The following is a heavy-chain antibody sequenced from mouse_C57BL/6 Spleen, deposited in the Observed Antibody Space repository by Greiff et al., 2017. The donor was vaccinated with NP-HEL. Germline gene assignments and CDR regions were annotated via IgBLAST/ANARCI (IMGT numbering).Heavy chain of an antibody. CDR2: INPNNGGT. V-gene: IGHV1-22*01. CDR3: ARYYGSSLPWFAY. D-gene: IGHD1-1*01. Sequence: VQLQQSGPELVKPGASVKMSCKASGYTFTDYNMHWVKQSHGKSLEWIGYINPNNGGTSYNQKFKGKATLTVNKSSSTAYMELRSLTSEDSAVYYCARYYGSSLPWFAYWGQGTLVTVSA. J-gene: IGHJ3*01. CDR1: GYTFTDYN.